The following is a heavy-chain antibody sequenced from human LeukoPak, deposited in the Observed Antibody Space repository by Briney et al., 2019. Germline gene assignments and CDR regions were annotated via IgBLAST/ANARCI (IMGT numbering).Heavy chain of an antibody. Sequence: SGTLSLTCTVSGGPVSSNNLWSWVRQPPGEGLEWIGEVLHSGSTNSNPSLKSRVTMSIDKSKNQYSLKLTSVTAADTAVYYCATYYDSIGYRFDYWGQGTLVTVSS. V-gene: IGHV4-4*02. CDR3: ATYYDSIGYRFDY. J-gene: IGHJ4*01. D-gene: IGHD3-22*01. CDR2: VLHSGST. CDR1: GGPVSSNNL.